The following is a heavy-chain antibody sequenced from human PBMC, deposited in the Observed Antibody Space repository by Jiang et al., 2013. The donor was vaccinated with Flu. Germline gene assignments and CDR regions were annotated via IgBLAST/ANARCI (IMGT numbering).Heavy chain of an antibody. V-gene: IGHV1-46*01. CDR3: ARITAQDRDDPDY. J-gene: IGHJ4*02. Sequence: KFQGRVTMTRDTSTSTVYMELSSLRSEDTAVYYCARITAQDRDDPDYWGQGTLVTVSS.